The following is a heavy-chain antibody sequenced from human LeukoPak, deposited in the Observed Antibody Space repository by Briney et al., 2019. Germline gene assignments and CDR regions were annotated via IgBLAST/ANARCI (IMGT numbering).Heavy chain of an antibody. V-gene: IGHV4-38-2*02. CDR2: IYHSGST. CDR1: GYSISSGYY. Sequence: SETLSLTCTVSGYSISSGYYWGWIRQPPGKGLEWIGSIYHSGSTYYNPSLKSRVTISVDTSKNQFSLKLSSVTAADTAVYYCASKVLLDAFDIWGQGTMVTVSS. D-gene: IGHD3-10*01. J-gene: IGHJ3*02. CDR3: ASKVLLDAFDI.